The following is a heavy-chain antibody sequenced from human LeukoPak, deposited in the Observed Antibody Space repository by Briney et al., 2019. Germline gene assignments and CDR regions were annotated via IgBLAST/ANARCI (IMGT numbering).Heavy chain of an antibody. Sequence: GGSLRLSCAASGFTFDDYAMNWVRQVPGKGLEWVSGISWNSGSIGYADSVKGRFTISRDNAKNSLYLQMNSLRAEDTALYYCAKAPGLVSYFDYWGQGTLVTVSS. CDR1: GFTFDDYA. V-gene: IGHV3-9*01. CDR2: ISWNSGSI. J-gene: IGHJ4*02. D-gene: IGHD3/OR15-3a*01. CDR3: AKAPGLVSYFDY.